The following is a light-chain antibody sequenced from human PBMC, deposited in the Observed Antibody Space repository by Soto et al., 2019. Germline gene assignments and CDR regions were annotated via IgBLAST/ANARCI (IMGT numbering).Light chain of an antibody. CDR2: DNT. Sequence: QSVLTQPPSVSGAPGQRVIISCTGSSSNIGAGYDVHWYQHLPGTAPKLLIYDNTNRPSGVPDRFSGSKSGTSASLAITGLQAEDEADYYCQSYDSTLSVVFGGGTQLTVL. V-gene: IGLV1-40*01. J-gene: IGLJ2*01. CDR1: SSNIGAGYD. CDR3: QSYDSTLSVV.